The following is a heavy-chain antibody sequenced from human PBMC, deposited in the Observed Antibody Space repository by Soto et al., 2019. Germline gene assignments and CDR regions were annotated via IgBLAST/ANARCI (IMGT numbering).Heavy chain of an antibody. V-gene: IGHV4-61*08. CDR3: ARDSYSGYAFDI. Sequence: SETLSLTCTVSGGSISSDDYYWSWIRQPPGKGLEWIGEINHSGSTNYNPSLKSRVTISVDTSKNQFSLRLSSVTAADTAVYYCARDSYSGYAFDIWGQGTMVTVSS. D-gene: IGHD5-12*01. CDR1: GGSISSDDYY. J-gene: IGHJ3*02. CDR2: INHSGST.